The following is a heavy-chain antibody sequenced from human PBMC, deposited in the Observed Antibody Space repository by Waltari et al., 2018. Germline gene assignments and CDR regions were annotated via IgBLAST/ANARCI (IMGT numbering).Heavy chain of an antibody. Sequence: QVQLVQSGAEVKKPGASVTVSCKASGCTFTSYYMHWVRQAPGQGLEWMGIINPSGGSNSDAQKFQGRVTMTRDKSTSTVYMEMSSLRSAATAVYSCARDHGDYYDSSGYDYWGQGTLVTVSS. D-gene: IGHD3-22*01. J-gene: IGHJ4*02. V-gene: IGHV1-46*01. CDR3: ARDHGDYYDSSGYDY. CDR1: GCTFTSYY. CDR2: INPSGGSN.